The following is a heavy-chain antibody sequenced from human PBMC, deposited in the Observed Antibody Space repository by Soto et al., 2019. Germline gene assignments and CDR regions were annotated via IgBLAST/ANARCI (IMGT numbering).Heavy chain of an antibody. J-gene: IGHJ6*03. CDR3: ARESGGATATLDYYYFYMAV. V-gene: IGHV1-2*02. Sequence: QVQLVQSGAEVKKPGASVTVSCKASGYRFSDYYLHWVRQAPGQGPEWMGWMNPNSGDTKYAQKYKGRVTMTSDTSGRTALMELNWLKSDDTAVYYCARESGGATATLDYYYFYMAVWGIGTTVTVSS. CDR1: GYRFSDYY. CDR2: MNPNSGDT. D-gene: IGHD1-26*01.